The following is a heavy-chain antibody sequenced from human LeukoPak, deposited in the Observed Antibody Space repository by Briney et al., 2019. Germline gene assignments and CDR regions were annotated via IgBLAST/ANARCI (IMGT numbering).Heavy chain of an antibody. CDR2: IYNSGST. CDR1: GGSLRSGSYY. J-gene: IGHJ4*02. V-gene: IGHV4-61*02. CDR3: ARGGPNHNAYKAARPYHFDY. D-gene: IGHD6-6*01. Sequence: SETLSLTCTVSGGSLRSGSYYWSWIRQPAGKGLEWIGRIYNSGSTNYNPSLKSRVTISVDTSKNQFSLQLNSVTPEDTAVYYCARGGPNHNAYKAARPYHFDYWGQGTLVTVSS.